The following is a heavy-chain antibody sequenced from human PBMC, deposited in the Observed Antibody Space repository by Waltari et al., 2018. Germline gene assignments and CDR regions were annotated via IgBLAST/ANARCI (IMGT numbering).Heavy chain of an antibody. V-gene: IGHV3-33*06. CDR2: IWYDGSNK. CDR1: GFTFSSYG. J-gene: IGHJ4*02. Sequence: QVQLVESGGGVVQPGRSLRLSCAASGFTFSSYGMHWVRQAPGKGLEWVAVIWYDGSNKYYADSVKGRFTISRDNSKNTLYLQMNSLRAEDTAVYYCAKDGRHRAKRSVPDYWGQGTLVTVSS. D-gene: IGHD6-6*01. CDR3: AKDGRHRAKRSVPDY.